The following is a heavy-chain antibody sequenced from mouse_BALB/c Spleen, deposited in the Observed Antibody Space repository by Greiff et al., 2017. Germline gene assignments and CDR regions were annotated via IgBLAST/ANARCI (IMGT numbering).Heavy chain of an antibody. CDR2: INPSNGGT. Sequence: VQLQQSGAELVKPGASVTLSCKASGYTFTSYYMYWVKQRPGQGLEWIGEINPSNGGTNFNEKFKSKTTLAVDKSSSTAYMQLSSLTAEDSAVCYCTRLGFDYWGQGTLVTVSA. J-gene: IGHJ3*01. V-gene: IGHV1S81*02. CDR3: TRLGFDY. CDR1: GYTFTSYY.